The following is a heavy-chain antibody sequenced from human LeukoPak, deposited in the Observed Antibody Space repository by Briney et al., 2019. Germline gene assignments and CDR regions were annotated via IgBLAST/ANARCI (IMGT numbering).Heavy chain of an antibody. D-gene: IGHD1-26*01. J-gene: IGHJ4*02. CDR2: INSDGSST. Sequence: GGSLRLSCAASGFTFSSYWIHWVRQAPGKGLVWVSRINSDGSSTSYADSVKGRFTISRDNAKDTLYLQMNSRRAEDTAVYYCARAHSGSYYYFDYWGQGTLVTVSS. CDR3: ARAHSGSYYYFDY. CDR1: GFTFSSYW. V-gene: IGHV3-74*01.